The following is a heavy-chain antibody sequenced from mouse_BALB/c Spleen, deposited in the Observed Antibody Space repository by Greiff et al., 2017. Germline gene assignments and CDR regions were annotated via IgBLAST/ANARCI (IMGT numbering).Heavy chain of an antibody. J-gene: IGHJ4*01. CDR3: TRTTTATCAMDY. CDR1: GYTFTSYW. CDR2: IYPSDSYT. Sequence: VQLQQPGAELVRPGASVKLSCKASGYTFTSYWINWVKQRPGQGLEWIGNIYPSDSYTNYNQKFKDKATLTVDKSSSTAYMQLSSPTSEDSAVYYCTRTTTATCAMDYWGQGTSVTVSS. D-gene: IGHD1-2*01. V-gene: IGHV1-69*02.